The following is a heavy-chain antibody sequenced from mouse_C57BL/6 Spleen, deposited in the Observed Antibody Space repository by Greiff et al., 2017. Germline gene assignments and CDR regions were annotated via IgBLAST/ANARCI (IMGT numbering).Heavy chain of an antibody. CDR2: IDPSDSET. V-gene: IGHV1-52*01. D-gene: IGHD2-12*01. CDR1: GYTFTSYW. Sequence: VQLQQPGAELVRPGSSVKLSCKASGYTFTSYWMHWVKQRPIQGLEWIGNIDPSDSETHYNQKFKDKATLTVDKSSSTAYMQLSSLTSEDSAVYYCARRLDTRYFDVWGTGTTVTVSS. CDR3: ARRLDTRYFDV. J-gene: IGHJ1*03.